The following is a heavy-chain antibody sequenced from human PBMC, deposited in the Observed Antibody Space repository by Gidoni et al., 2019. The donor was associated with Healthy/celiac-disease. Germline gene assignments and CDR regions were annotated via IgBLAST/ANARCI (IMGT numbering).Heavy chain of an antibody. J-gene: IGHJ6*02. V-gene: IGHV1-46*01. Sequence: QVQLVQSGAEVKKPGASVKVSCKASGYTFTSSYMPWVRQAPGQGLEWMGIINPSGGSTSYAQKFQGRVTMTRDTSTSTVYMELSSLRSEDTAVYYCARDLAHCSSTSCRNYYYYGMDVWGQGTTVTISS. CDR3: ARDLAHCSSTSCRNYYYYGMDV. CDR2: INPSGGST. CDR1: GYTFTSSY. D-gene: IGHD2-2*01.